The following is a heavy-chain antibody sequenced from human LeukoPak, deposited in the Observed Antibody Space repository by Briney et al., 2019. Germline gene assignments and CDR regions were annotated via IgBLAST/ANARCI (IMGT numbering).Heavy chain of an antibody. CDR2: ISYDGSNK. V-gene: IGHV3-30*04. J-gene: IGHJ6*02. CDR3: ARISMPYYYYGMDV. CDR1: GFTFSSYA. Sequence: PGRSLRLSCAASGFTFSSYAMHWVRQAPGKGLEWVAVISYDGSNKYYADSVKGRFTISRDNSKNTLYLQMNSLRAEDTAVYYCARISMPYYYYGMDVWGQGTTVTVSS. D-gene: IGHD2-2*01.